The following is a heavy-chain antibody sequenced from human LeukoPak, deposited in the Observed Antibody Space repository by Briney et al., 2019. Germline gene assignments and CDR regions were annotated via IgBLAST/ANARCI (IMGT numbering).Heavy chain of an antibody. CDR3: ARERFLEWLLYGDAFDI. CDR1: GYTFTGYY. V-gene: IGHV1-2*02. Sequence: GASVKVSCKASGYTFTGYYMHWVRQAPGQGLEWMGWINPNSGGTNYAQKFQGRVTMTRDTSISTAHMELSRLRSDDTAVYYCARERFLEWLLYGDAFDIWGQGTMVTVSS. D-gene: IGHD3-3*01. J-gene: IGHJ3*02. CDR2: INPNSGGT.